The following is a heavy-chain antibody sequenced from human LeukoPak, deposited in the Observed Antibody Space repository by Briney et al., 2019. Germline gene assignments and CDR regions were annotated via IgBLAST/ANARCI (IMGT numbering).Heavy chain of an antibody. CDR2: IFSGGSP. D-gene: IGHD6-19*01. CDR3: ARGYNIGWYYFDL. CDR1: GFTVSSTF. V-gene: IGHV3-53*01. Sequence: GGSLRLSCAASGFTVSSTFMTWVRQAPGRGLDWVSVIFSGGSPHYADSVKGRFTISRDNSKNALFLQMNSLTADDTAVYYCARGYNIGWYYFDLWGQGTLVTVSS. J-gene: IGHJ4*02.